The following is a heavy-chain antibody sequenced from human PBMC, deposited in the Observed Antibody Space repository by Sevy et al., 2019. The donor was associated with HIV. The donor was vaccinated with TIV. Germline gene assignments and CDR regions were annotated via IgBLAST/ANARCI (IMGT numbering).Heavy chain of an antibody. CDR2: FDPEDGER. CDR1: GYTLTKLS. Sequence: ASVKVSCKVSGYTLTKLSMHWVRQAPGKGLEWMGSFDPEDGERIYAQNFQGRVTMSEDTSTDKAYMDLSGLRSDDTAEYFCAATREYYYGNSGYFDYWGQGTLVTVSS. D-gene: IGHD3-22*01. J-gene: IGHJ4*02. V-gene: IGHV1-24*01. CDR3: AATREYYYGNSGYFDY.